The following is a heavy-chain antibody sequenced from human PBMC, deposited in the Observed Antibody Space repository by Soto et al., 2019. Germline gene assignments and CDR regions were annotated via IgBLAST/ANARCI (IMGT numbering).Heavy chain of an antibody. J-gene: IGHJ6*02. CDR3: ARDGGGYCGGGSCYSWSYGMDV. D-gene: IGHD2-15*01. CDR2: IYYSGST. V-gene: IGHV4-59*01. CDR1: GGSISSYY. Sequence: SETLALTCTVSGGSISSYYWSWIRQPPGKGLEWIGYIYYSGSTNYNPSLKSRVTISVDTSKNQFSLKLSSVTAADTAVYYCARDGGGYCGGGSCYSWSYGMDVWGQGTTVTVPS.